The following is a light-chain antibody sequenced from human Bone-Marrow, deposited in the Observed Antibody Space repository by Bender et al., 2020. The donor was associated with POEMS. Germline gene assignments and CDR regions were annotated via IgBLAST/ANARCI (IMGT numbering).Light chain of an antibody. V-gene: IGLV3-21*03. Sequence: SCVVTQPPSVAVAPGTTARITCGGNDIGSKTVHWYQQRPGQAPVLVISDDSRRPAGIPERLSGSNSGNTASLAISGLQAEDEADYYCGSYSDTNTVAFGGGTKLTVL. J-gene: IGLJ2*01. CDR2: DDS. CDR3: GSYSDTNTVA. CDR1: DIGSKT.